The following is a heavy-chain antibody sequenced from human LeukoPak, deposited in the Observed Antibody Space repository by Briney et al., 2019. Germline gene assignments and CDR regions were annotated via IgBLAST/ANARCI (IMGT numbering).Heavy chain of an antibody. CDR2: IYNDGNT. CDR3: ARGHLDYYYYMDV. CDR1: GFTVSSNH. J-gene: IGHJ6*03. V-gene: IGHV3-53*01. Sequence: PGGSLRLSCAVSGFTVSSNHMSWVRQAPGKGLEWVSVIYNDGNTYYTDSVKGRFTISRDNAKNSLYLHMNSLRAEDTAVYFCARGHLDYYYYMDVWGKGTTVTVFS.